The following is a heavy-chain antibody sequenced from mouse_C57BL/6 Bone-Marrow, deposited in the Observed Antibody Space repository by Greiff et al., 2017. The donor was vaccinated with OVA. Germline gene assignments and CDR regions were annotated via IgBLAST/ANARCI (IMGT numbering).Heavy chain of an antibody. CDR2: IGPGSGST. J-gene: IGHJ4*01. Sequence: VKLMESGAELVKPGASVKISCKASGYTFTDYYINWVKQRPGQGLEWIGKIGPGSGSTYYNEKFKGKATLTADKSSSTAYMQLSSLTSEDSAVYFCARVDTTVVEDYYAMDYWGQGTSVTVSS. V-gene: IGHV1-77*01. CDR1: GYTFTDYY. D-gene: IGHD1-1*01. CDR3: ARVDTTVVEDYYAMDY.